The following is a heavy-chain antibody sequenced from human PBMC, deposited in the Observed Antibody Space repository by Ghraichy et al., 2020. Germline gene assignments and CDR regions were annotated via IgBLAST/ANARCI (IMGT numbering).Heavy chain of an antibody. V-gene: IGHV3-73*01. CDR2: IRSKAKSYAT. Sequence: LSLTCAASGFTFSGSAMHWVRQASGKGLEWVGRIRSKAKSYATAYAASVKGRFTISRDDSKNTAYLQMNSLKTEDTAVYYCTSSRDGYNSAWGQGTLVTVSS. D-gene: IGHD5-24*01. CDR3: TSSRDGYNSA. J-gene: IGHJ5*02. CDR1: GFTFSGSA.